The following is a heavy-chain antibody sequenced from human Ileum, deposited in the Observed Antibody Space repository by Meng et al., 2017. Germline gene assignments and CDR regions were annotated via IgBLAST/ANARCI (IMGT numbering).Heavy chain of an antibody. J-gene: IGHJ4*02. CDR2: IFYTGAT. Sequence: QVQLQESGPGLVKPSQTLSLTCPVSGGSITSGDYYWSWIRQPPGKGLEWIGYIFYTGATYSNPSLKSRVTVSLDTSKSQFSLKLSSVTAADTAIYYCVSERRRSYFFDYWGQGTLVTVSS. CDR1: GGSITSGDYY. CDR3: VSERRRSYFFDY. V-gene: IGHV4-30-4*01.